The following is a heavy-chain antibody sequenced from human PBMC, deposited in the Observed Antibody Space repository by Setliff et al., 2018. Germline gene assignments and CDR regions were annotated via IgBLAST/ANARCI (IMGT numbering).Heavy chain of an antibody. CDR2: INHSGST. J-gene: IGHJ4*02. D-gene: IGHD6-13*01. CDR3: ARRRLRQQLVSYFDS. Sequence: PWETLSLTCAVYGGSFSDYYWTWIRQPPGRGLEWMGEINHSGSTNYNPSLKSRVTISVDTSKNPFSLKLNSVTAADTAVYYCARRRLRQQLVSYFDSWGRGTLVTVSS. V-gene: IGHV4-34*01. CDR1: GGSFSDYY.